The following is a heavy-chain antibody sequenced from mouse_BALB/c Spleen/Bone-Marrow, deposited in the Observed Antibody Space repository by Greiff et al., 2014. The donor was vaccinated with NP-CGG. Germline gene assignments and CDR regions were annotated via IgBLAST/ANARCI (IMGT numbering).Heavy chain of an antibody. V-gene: IGHV14-3*02. Sequence: EVQVQESGAELVKPGASVKLSCTASGFNIKDTYMHWVKQRPEQGLEWIGRIDPANGNTKYDPKFQGKATITADTSSNTAYLQLSSLTSEYTAVYFYASDYDSSYCNAMDYWGQGTSVTVSS. CDR2: IDPANGNT. J-gene: IGHJ4*01. D-gene: IGHD1-1*01. CDR3: ASDYDSSYCNAMDY. CDR1: GFNIKDTY.